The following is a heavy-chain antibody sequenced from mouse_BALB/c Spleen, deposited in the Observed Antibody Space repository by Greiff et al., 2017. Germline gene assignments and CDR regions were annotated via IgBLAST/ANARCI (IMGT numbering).Heavy chain of an antibody. Sequence: VQGVESGAELVRPGTSVKISCKASGYTFTNYWLGWVKQRPGHGLEWIGDIYPGGGYTNYNEKFKGKATLTADTSSSTAYMQLSSLTSEDSAVYFCASGGYYFDYWGQGTTLTVSS. CDR1: GYTFTNYW. V-gene: IGHV1-63*02. CDR2: IYPGGGYT. CDR3: ASGGYYFDY. J-gene: IGHJ2*01.